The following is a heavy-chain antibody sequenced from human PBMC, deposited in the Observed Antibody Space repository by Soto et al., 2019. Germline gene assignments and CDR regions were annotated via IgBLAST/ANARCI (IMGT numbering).Heavy chain of an antibody. CDR1: GGSFPSDT. CDR3: TMASSGYYHVASGI. J-gene: IGHJ3*02. CDR2: IVPVFGTP. D-gene: IGHD3-22*01. Sequence: QVQLMQSGAEVKKPGSSVKVSCKASGGSFPSDTISWVRQAPGQGLEWLGGIVPVFGTPNHAQKFQGRVTISADGSTHAAYMGLTSRRPEDAAVYYCTMASSGYYHVASGIWGQRTMVTVSS. V-gene: IGHV1-69*01.